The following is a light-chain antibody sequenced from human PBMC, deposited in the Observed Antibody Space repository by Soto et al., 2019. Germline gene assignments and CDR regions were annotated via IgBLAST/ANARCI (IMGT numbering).Light chain of an antibody. V-gene: IGLV3-21*04. J-gene: IGLJ2*01. CDR3: QVWDSSSDHVV. Sequence: SYALTQPPSVSVAPGKTARITCGGNNIGSKSVHWYQQKPGQAPVLVIYYDNDRPSGIPERFSGSNSGNTATLTISRVEAGDETDYYCQVWDSSSDHVVFGGGTKLTVL. CDR2: YDN. CDR1: NIGSKS.